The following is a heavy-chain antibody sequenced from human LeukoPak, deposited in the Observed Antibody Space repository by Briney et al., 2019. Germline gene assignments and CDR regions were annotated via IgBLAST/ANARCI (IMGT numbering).Heavy chain of an antibody. CDR1: GGSISSYY. J-gene: IGHJ4*02. D-gene: IGHD3-10*01. Sequence: SETLSLTCTVSGGSISSYYWSWIRQPPGKGLEWIGYIYYSGGTNYNPSLKSRVTISVDTSKNQFSLKLSSVTAADTAVYYCASALWFGELLGYWGQGTLVTVSS. CDR3: ASALWFGELLGY. V-gene: IGHV4-59*01. CDR2: IYYSGGT.